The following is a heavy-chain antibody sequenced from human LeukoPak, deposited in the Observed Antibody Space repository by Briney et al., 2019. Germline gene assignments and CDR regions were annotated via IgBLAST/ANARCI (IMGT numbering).Heavy chain of an antibody. CDR2: IYYSGST. V-gene: IGHV4-39*01. D-gene: IGHD3-10*01. Sequence: SETLSLTCTVSGGSISSSSYYWGWIRQPPGKGLEWIGSIYYSGSTYYNPSLKSRVTISVDTSKNQFSLKLSSVTAADTAVYYCARTYYYGSGSYPYYYYYMDVWGKGTTVTVSS. CDR1: GGSISSSSYY. CDR3: ARTYYYGSGSYPYYYYYMDV. J-gene: IGHJ6*03.